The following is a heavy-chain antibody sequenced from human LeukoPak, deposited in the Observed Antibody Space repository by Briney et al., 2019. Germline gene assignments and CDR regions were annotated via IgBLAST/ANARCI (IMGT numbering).Heavy chain of an antibody. CDR3: AKSSEGSGGSWSSTYFGMDV. CDR1: GFTFSSYA. J-gene: IGHJ6*02. CDR2: ISGSGGST. D-gene: IGHD2-15*01. V-gene: IGHV3-23*01. Sequence: GGSLRLSCAASGFTFSSYAMSWVRQAPGKGLEWVSAISGSGGSTYYADSEKGRFTISRDNSKNTLYLQMNSLRAEDTAVYYCAKSSEGSGGSWSSTYFGMDVWGQGTTVTVSS.